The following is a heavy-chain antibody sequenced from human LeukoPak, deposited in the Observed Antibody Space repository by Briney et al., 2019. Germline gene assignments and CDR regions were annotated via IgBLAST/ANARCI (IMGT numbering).Heavy chain of an antibody. CDR3: AMGDYGSGWFVKY. CDR1: GGSISCYY. Sequence: SETLSLTYTVAGGSISCYYWSWIRQPPGKGLEWIGYIYTSGSTNYNPSLKSRVTISMDTSKNQFSLNLRSVTAADTAVYYCAMGDYGSGWFVKYWGQGTLVTVSS. J-gene: IGHJ4*02. CDR2: IYTSGST. D-gene: IGHD6-19*01. V-gene: IGHV4-4*09.